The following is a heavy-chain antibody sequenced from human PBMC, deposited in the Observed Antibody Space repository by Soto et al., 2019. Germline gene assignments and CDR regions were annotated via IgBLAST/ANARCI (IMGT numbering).Heavy chain of an antibody. J-gene: IGHJ4*02. CDR1: GFTFSSYA. CDR2: ISGSGGST. CDR3: ARSAAVVGSHAIY. D-gene: IGHD1-26*01. Sequence: GGSLRLSCAASGFTFSSYAMSWVLQAPGKGLEWVSAISGSGGSTYYADSVKGRFTISRDNSKNTLYLQMNSLRAEDTAVYYCARSAAVVGSHAIYWGQGTLVTVSS. V-gene: IGHV3-23*01.